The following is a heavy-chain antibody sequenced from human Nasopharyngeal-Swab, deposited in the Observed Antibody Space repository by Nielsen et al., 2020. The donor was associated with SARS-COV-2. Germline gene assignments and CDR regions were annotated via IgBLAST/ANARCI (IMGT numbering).Heavy chain of an antibody. CDR2: IYYSGST. Sequence: SETLSPTCTASGGSISSSSYYWGWIRQPPGKGLEWIGSIYYSGSTYYNPSLKSRVTISVDTSKNQFSLELSSVTAADTAVYYCARVTGSSGYYDYYYGMDVWGQGTTVTVSS. CDR3: ARVTGSSGYYDYYYGMDV. J-gene: IGHJ6*02. V-gene: IGHV4-39*07. CDR1: GGSISSSSYY. D-gene: IGHD3-22*01.